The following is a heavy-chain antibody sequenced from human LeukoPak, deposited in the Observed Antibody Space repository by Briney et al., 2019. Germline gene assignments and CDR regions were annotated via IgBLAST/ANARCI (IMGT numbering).Heavy chain of an antibody. CDR3: AKLGYDSSGASKTLDY. D-gene: IGHD3-22*01. Sequence: PGTSLRLSCAASGFFFGSYSIHWVRQAPGKGLQWVAHVSYDGSKKHYGDSVKGRFAISRDNSKNTLYLEMNSLRPDDTAVYYCAKLGYDSSGASKTLDYWGQGTLVTVAS. V-gene: IGHV3-30*18. CDR2: VSYDGSKK. J-gene: IGHJ4*02. CDR1: GFFFGSYS.